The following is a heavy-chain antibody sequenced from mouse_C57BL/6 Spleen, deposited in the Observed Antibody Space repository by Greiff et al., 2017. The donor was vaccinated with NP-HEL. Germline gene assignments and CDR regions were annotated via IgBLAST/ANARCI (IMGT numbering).Heavy chain of an antibody. D-gene: IGHD4-1*01. J-gene: IGHJ4*01. V-gene: IGHV1-81*01. Sequence: QVQLQQSGAELARPGASVKLSCKASGYTFTSYGISWVKQRTGQGLEWIGEIYPRSGNTYYNEKFKGKATLTADKSSSTAYMELRSLTSEDSAVYFCARDWEVEFYAMDYWGQGNSGPGSS. CDR3: ARDWEVEFYAMDY. CDR2: IYPRSGNT. CDR1: GYTFTSYG.